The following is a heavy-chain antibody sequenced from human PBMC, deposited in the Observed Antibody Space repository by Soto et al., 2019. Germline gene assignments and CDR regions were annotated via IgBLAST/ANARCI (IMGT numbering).Heavy chain of an antibody. CDR2: INAGNGNT. Sequence: QVQLLQSGAEEKKPGASVKVSCKASGYTFTNYAMHWVRQAPGQRLEWMGWINAGNGNTKYSQKFQGRVTSTRDTSASTAYMALSSLRSEDTAVDYCARVSGYYLPDYWGQGTLVTVSS. V-gene: IGHV1-3*05. CDR1: GYTFTNYA. CDR3: ARVSGYYLPDY. J-gene: IGHJ4*02. D-gene: IGHD5-12*01.